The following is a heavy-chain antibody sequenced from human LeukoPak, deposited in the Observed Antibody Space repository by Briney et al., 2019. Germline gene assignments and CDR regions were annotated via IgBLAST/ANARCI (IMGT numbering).Heavy chain of an antibody. J-gene: IGHJ4*02. CDR1: GFTFSSYA. D-gene: IGHD5-18*01. V-gene: IGHV3-23*01. CDR3: AKADAAMVAVFDY. CDR2: ISGSGGST. Sequence: AGGSLRLSCAASGFTFSSYAMSWVRQAPGKGLEWVSAISGSGGSTYYADSVKGRFTISRDNSKNTLYLQMNSLRAEDTAVYYCAKADAAMVAVFDYWGQGTLVTVSS.